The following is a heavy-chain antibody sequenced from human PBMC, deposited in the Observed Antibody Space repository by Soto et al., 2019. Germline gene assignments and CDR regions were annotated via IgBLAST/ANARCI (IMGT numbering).Heavy chain of an antibody. J-gene: IGHJ4*02. CDR3: AKGGSLAGADPLDC. D-gene: IGHD6-19*01. V-gene: IGHV3-30*18. CDR1: GFTLSDYG. CDR2: ISYDGSKK. Sequence: QVQVVESGGGVAQPGRSLRLSCAASGFTLSDYGMNWVRQAPGKGLEWVAVISYDGSKKYYADSVKGRFTISRDNSKKRVLRKRSAGRVEDTVVYYCAKGGSLAGADPLDCGGQGTLVPVSS.